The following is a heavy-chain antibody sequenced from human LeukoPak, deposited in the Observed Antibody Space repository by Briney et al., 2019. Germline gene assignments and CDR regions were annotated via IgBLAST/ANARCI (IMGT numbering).Heavy chain of an antibody. V-gene: IGHV4-34*01. CDR1: GGSFSGYY. CDR3: ARGVPYYYDSSGYYPDDY. Sequence: SETLSLTCAVYGGSFSGYYWSWIRQPPGKGLEWIGEINHSGSTNYNPSLKSRVTISVDTSKNQFSLKLSSVTAADTAVYYCARGVPYYYDSSGYYPDDYWGQGTLVTVSS. J-gene: IGHJ4*02. CDR2: INHSGST. D-gene: IGHD3-22*01.